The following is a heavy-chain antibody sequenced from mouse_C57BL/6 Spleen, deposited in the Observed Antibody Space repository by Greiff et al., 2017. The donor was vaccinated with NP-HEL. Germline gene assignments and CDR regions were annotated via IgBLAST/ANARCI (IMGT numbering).Heavy chain of an antibody. CDR2: IYPRSGNT. Sequence: VKLMESGAELARPGASVKLSCKASGYTFTSYGISWVKQRTGQGLEWIGEIYPRSGNTYYNEKFKGKATLTADKSSSTAYMELRSLTSEDSAVYFCARWTGTSDYWGQGTTLTVSS. CDR3: ARWTGTSDY. D-gene: IGHD4-1*01. V-gene: IGHV1-81*01. J-gene: IGHJ2*01. CDR1: GYTFTSYG.